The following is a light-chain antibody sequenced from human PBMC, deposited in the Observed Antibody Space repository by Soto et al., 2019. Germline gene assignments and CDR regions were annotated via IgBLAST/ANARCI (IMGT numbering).Light chain of an antibody. V-gene: IGKV3-15*01. CDR3: QQGHNWPLT. CDR1: QSISTE. J-gene: IGKJ2*01. Sequence: EIVMTQSPATLSVSPGERATLSCRASQSISTELAWYQQKPGQPPRLLIYSASTRATGVPARFTGSGSGSEFTLTISGLQPEDFAVYFCQQGHNWPLTFGQGTSLEI. CDR2: SAS.